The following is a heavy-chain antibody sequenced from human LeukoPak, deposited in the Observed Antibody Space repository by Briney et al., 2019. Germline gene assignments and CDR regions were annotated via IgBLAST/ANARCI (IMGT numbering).Heavy chain of an antibody. J-gene: IGHJ4*02. CDR1: GGSISSSSYY. Sequence: SETLSLTCTVSGGSISSSSYYWGWIRQPPGKGLEWIGSIYYSGSTYYNPSLKSRVTISVDTSKNQFSLKLSSVTAADTAVYYCARHGHYDSSGYGSGIDYWGQGTLVTVSS. CDR2: IYYSGST. CDR3: ARHGHYDSSGYGSGIDY. D-gene: IGHD3-22*01. V-gene: IGHV4-39*01.